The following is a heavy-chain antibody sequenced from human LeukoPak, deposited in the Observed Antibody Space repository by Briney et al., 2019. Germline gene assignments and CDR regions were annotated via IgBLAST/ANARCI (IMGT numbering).Heavy chain of an antibody. V-gene: IGHV4-38-2*02. J-gene: IGHJ4*02. CDR1: GYSISSGYY. D-gene: IGHD3-10*01. CDR3: ARGVVRGGISFDY. CDR2: IYHSGST. Sequence: SETLSLTCTVSGYSISSGYYWGWIRQPPGKGLEWIGSIYHSGSTYYNPSLKSRVTISVDTSKNQFSLKLSSVTAADTAVYYCARGVVRGGISFDYWGQGTLVTVSS.